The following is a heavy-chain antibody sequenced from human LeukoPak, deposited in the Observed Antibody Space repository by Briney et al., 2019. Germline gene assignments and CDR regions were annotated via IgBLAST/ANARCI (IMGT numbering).Heavy chain of an antibody. J-gene: IGHJ6*02. CDR1: GDSISSYY. CDR3: ARPGKGDTAMAWHYYYYGMDV. CDR2: IYYSGST. Sequence: PSETLSLTCTVSGDSISSYYWSWIRQPPGKGLEWIGYIYYSGSTNYNPSLKSRVTISVDTSKNQFSLKLSSVTAADTAVYYCARPGKGDTAMAWHYYYYGMDVWGQGTTVTVSS. D-gene: IGHD5-18*01. V-gene: IGHV4-59*08.